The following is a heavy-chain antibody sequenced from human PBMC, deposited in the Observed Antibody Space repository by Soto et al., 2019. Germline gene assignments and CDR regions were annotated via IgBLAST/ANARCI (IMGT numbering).Heavy chain of an antibody. CDR1: GYTLNELS. J-gene: IGHJ1*01. V-gene: IGHV1-24*01. CDR3: ATVQQWLAEYFQH. D-gene: IGHD6-19*01. Sequence: ASVKVSCKVSGYTLNELSMHWVRQAPGKGLEWMGGFDPEDGETIYAQKFQGRVTMTEDTSTDTAYMELSSLRSEDTAVYYCATVQQWLAEYFQHWGQGTLVTVSS. CDR2: FDPEDGET.